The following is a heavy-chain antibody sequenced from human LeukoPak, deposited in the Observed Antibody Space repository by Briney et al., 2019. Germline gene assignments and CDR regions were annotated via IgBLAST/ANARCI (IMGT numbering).Heavy chain of an antibody. CDR3: VRDLGWNEDY. V-gene: IGHV3-74*01. D-gene: IGHD1-1*01. Sequence: SGGSLRLSCAASGFTFRSYWMHWVRQAPGKGLFWVSRINSDGSRIGYADSVKGRFTISRDNAKNTLYLQMNSLRVEDTAVYYCVRDLGWNEDYWGQGTPVTVSS. J-gene: IGHJ4*02. CDR2: INSDGSRI. CDR1: GFTFRSYW.